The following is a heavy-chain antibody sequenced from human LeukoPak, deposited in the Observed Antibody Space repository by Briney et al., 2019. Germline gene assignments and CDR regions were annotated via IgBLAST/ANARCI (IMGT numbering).Heavy chain of an antibody. CDR3: ARHNVGYCSGGSCYRPHFDY. J-gene: IGHJ4*02. Sequence: SETLSLTCTVSGGSISSYYWSWIRQPPGKGLEWIGYIYYSGYTNYNPSLESRVTISVDTSKNQFSLKLSSVTAADTAVYYCARHNVGYCSGGSCYRPHFDYWGQGTLVTVSS. D-gene: IGHD2-15*01. CDR2: IYYSGYT. CDR1: GGSISSYY. V-gene: IGHV4-59*08.